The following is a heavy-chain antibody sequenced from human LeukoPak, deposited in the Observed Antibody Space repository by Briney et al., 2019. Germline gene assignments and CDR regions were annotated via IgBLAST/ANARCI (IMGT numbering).Heavy chain of an antibody. CDR1: GYNFRNYG. CDR2: ITGGNGNT. CDR3: ARDSARGYSYGYNAFDI. D-gene: IGHD5-18*01. Sequence: AAVEVTCKASGYNFRNYGIGWVRQAPRQGLEWMGWITGGNGNTNYAQKVQGRVTMTTDTSTSTAYMELRSLRSDDTAVYFCARDSARGYSYGYNAFDIWGQRTMVT. V-gene: IGHV1-18*01. J-gene: IGHJ3*02.